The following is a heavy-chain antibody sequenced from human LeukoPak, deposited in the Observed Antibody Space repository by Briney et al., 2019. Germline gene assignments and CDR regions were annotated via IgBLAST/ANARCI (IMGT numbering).Heavy chain of an antibody. CDR2: IIPIFGTA. CDR3: ARDLDCSGGSCYSW. CDR1: GGTFSSYA. D-gene: IGHD2-15*01. J-gene: IGHJ4*02. V-gene: IGHV1-69*01. Sequence: SVEVSCKASGGTFSSYAISWVRQAPGQGLEWMGGIIPIFGTANYAQKFQGRVTITADESTSTAYMELSSLRSEDTAVYYCARDLDCSGGSCYSWWGQGTLVTVSS.